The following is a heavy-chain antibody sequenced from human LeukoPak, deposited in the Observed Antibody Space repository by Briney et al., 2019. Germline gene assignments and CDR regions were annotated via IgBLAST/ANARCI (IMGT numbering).Heavy chain of an antibody. CDR1: GGSFSGYY. V-gene: IGHV4-34*03. CDR2: INHSGST. Sequence: PSETLSLTCAVYGGSFSGYYWSWIRQPPGKGLEWIGEINHSGSTNYNPSLKSRVTISVDTSKNQFSLKLSSVTAADTAVYYSVVVVAAGRGFDYWGQGTLVTVSS. D-gene: IGHD2-15*01. J-gene: IGHJ4*02. CDR3: VVVVAAGRGFDY.